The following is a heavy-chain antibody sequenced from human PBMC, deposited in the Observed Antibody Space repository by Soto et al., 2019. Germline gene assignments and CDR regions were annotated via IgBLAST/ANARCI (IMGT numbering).Heavy chain of an antibody. CDR2: INHSGST. CDR3: ARALHCSSTSCHPYYFDY. V-gene: IGHV4-34*01. CDR1: GGSFSGYY. D-gene: IGHD2-2*01. J-gene: IGHJ4*02. Sequence: QVQLQQWGAGLLKPSETLSLTCAVYGGSFSGYYWSWIHQPPGKGLEWIGEINHSGSTNYNPSLKSRVTISVDTSKNQFSLKLSSVTAADTAVYYCARALHCSSTSCHPYYFDYWGQGTLVTVSS.